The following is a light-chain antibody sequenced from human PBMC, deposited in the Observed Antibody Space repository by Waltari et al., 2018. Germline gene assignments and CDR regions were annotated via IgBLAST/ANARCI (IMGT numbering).Light chain of an antibody. CDR3: SSYISSSTLEL. CDR2: DVS. CDR1: SSAVGTYNY. Sequence: QSALTQPASVSGSPGQSIPISCPGTSSAVGTYNYVSWYQQHPGKAPKLMIFDVSIRPSGVSNLFSGSKSGNTASLTISGLQAEDEAEYYCSSYISSSTLELFGGGTSLTVL. V-gene: IGLV2-14*03. J-gene: IGLJ2*01.